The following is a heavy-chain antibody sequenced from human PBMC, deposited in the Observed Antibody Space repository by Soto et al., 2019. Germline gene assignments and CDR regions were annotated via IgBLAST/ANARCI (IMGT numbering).Heavy chain of an antibody. CDR2: IWYDGSNK. CDR1: GFTFSSYG. D-gene: IGHD6-19*01. J-gene: IGHJ4*02. Sequence: QVQLVESGEGVVQPGRSLRLSCAASGFTFSSYGMHWVSQAPGKGLEWVAVIWYDGSNKYYADSVKGRFTISRDNSKNTLYLQMNSLRAEDTAVYYCARDPPFGGIAVARGGDYWGQGTLVTVSS. V-gene: IGHV3-33*01. CDR3: ARDPPFGGIAVARGGDY.